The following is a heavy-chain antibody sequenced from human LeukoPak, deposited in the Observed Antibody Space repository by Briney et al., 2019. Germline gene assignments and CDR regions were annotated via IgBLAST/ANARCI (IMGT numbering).Heavy chain of an antibody. CDR2: ISNSGGST. J-gene: IGHJ4*02. CDR1: GFTFSSYA. CDR3: AKRASGSGTSLYYFDY. V-gene: IGHV3-23*01. Sequence: QPGGSLRLSCAASGFTFSSYAMSWVRQAPGEGLEWVSVISNSGGSTFCADSVKGRFTISRDNSKNTLYLQMNSLRAEDTAVYYCAKRASGSGTSLYYFDYWGQGTLVTVSS. D-gene: IGHD3-10*01.